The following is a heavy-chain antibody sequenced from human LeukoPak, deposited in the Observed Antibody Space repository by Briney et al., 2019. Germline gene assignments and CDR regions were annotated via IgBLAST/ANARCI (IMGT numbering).Heavy chain of an antibody. D-gene: IGHD3-22*01. CDR1: GGSFSGYY. CDR2: INHSGST. CDR3: ARGNKYYYDSSGYYYRY. V-gene: IGHV4-34*01. Sequence: SETLSLTCAVYGGSFSGYYWSWIRQPPGKGLEWIGEINHSGSTNYNPSLEGRVTISVDTSKNQFSLKLSSVTAADTAVYYCARGNKYYYDSSGYYYRYWGQGTLVTVSS. J-gene: IGHJ4*02.